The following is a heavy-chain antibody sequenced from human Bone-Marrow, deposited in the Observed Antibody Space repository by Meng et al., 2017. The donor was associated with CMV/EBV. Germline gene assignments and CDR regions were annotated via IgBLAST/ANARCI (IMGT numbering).Heavy chain of an antibody. CDR2: INHSGST. V-gene: IGHV4-34*01. D-gene: IGHD3-10*01. CDR3: ARLNYYGSGSYSSPHYYYGMDV. Sequence: SEPLSLTCAVYGGSFSGYYWSWIRQPPGKGLEWIGEINHSGSTNYNPSLKSRVTISVDTSKNQFSLKLSSVTAADTAAYYCARLNYYGSGSYSSPHYYYGMDVWGQGTTVTVSS. CDR1: GGSFSGYY. J-gene: IGHJ6*02.